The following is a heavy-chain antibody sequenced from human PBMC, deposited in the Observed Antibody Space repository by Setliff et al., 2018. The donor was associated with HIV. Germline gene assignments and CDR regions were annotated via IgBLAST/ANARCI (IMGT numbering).Heavy chain of an antibody. J-gene: IGHJ4*02. CDR3: AKDGYSDYLNSYFDY. D-gene: IGHD4-17*01. CDR2: IKTKTDGETT. Sequence: GGSLRLSCAASGFTFSNAYMTWVRQAPGKGLEWVGQIKTKTDGETTDYAAPVEGRFTISRDDSKNTVFLQMNSLKTDDTAVYYCAKDGYSDYLNSYFDYWGQGTLVTVSS. V-gene: IGHV3-15*01. CDR1: GFTFSNAY.